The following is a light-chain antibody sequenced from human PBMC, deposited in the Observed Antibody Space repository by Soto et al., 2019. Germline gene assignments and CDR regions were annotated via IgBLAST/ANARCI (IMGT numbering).Light chain of an antibody. Sequence: EVVMTQSPLSLPVTLGQPASISCRSSQSLAYIDGNTYLSWFQQRPGQSPRRLIYKVSNRESGVRDRCSGSGSGTDFTLKISRVEAEDVGVYYCMQGTHLPPYTFGQGTKLEIK. V-gene: IGKV2-30*01. J-gene: IGKJ2*01. CDR3: MQGTHLPPYT. CDR2: KVS. CDR1: QSLAYIDGNTY.